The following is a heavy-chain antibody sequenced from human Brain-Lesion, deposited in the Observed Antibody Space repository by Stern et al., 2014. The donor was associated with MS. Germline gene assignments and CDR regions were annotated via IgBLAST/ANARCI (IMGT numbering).Heavy chain of an antibody. CDR1: GYTFRSYD. CDR3: ARAVRNQLLSEY. CDR2: MNPYSGNT. Sequence: QVQLVQSGAEVKKPGASVKVSCKASGYTFRSYDITWVRQASGHGLEWMGWMNPYSGNTGYEKKFKGRVSMTSETYISTVYMELKRMKYEDTAVYFCARAVRNQLLSEYWGQGTLVT. D-gene: IGHD2-2*01. J-gene: IGHJ4*02. V-gene: IGHV1-8*01.